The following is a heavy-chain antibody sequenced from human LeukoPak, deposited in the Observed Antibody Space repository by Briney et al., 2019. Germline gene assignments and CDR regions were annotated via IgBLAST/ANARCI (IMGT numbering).Heavy chain of an antibody. CDR2: INPNSGGT. Sequence: ASVKVSCKASGYTFTGYYMHWMRQAPGQGLEWMGWINPNSGGTNYAQKFQGRVTMTRDTSISTAYMELSRLRSDDTAVYYCARAQMPMIVVVITDLSFDYWGQGTLVTVSS. J-gene: IGHJ4*02. CDR1: GYTFTGYY. D-gene: IGHD3-22*01. CDR3: ARAQMPMIVVVITDLSFDY. V-gene: IGHV1-2*02.